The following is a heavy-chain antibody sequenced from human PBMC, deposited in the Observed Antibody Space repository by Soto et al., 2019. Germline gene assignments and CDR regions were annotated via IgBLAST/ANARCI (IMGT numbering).Heavy chain of an antibody. CDR1: GGSISSGDYY. J-gene: IGHJ4*02. V-gene: IGHV4-30-4*01. CDR2: IYYSGST. Sequence: PSETLSLTCTVSGGSISSGDYYWSWIRQPPGKGLEWIGYIYYSGSTYYNPSLKSRVTISVDTSKNQFSLKLSSVTAADTAVYYCDRAEGNGRFDYWGQGTLVTVSS. CDR3: DRAEGNGRFDY.